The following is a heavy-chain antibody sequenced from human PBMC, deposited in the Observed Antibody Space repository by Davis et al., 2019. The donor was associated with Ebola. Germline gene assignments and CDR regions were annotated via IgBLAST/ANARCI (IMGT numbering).Heavy chain of an antibody. V-gene: IGHV3-23*01. Sequence: GESLKISCAASGFSFSSYAMSWVRQAPGKGLEWVSAISGSGGSTYYADSVKGRFTISRDNSKNTLYLQMNSLRAEDTAVYYCAKGGIYYDSSDPPPDYWGQGTLVTVSS. J-gene: IGHJ4*02. CDR3: AKGGIYYDSSDPPPDY. CDR1: GFSFSSYA. CDR2: ISGSGGST. D-gene: IGHD3-22*01.